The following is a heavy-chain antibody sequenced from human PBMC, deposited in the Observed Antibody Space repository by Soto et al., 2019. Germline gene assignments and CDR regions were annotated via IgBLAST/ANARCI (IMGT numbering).Heavy chain of an antibody. V-gene: IGHV3-33*01. J-gene: IGHJ3*02. CDR2: IWYDGSNK. CDR3: ARGLGFLVVAATPDAFDI. CDR1: GFTFSSYG. D-gene: IGHD2-15*01. Sequence: GGSLRLSCAASGFTFSSYGMHWVRQAPGKGLEWVAVIWYDGSNKYYADSVKGRFTISRDNSKNTLYLQMNSLRAEDTAVYYCARGLGFLVVAATPDAFDIWGQGTMVTVSS.